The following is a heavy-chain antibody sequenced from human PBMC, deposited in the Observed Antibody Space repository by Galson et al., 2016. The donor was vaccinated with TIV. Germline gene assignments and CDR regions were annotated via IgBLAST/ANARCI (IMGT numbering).Heavy chain of an antibody. CDR3: ARIIGYWVGYYTMDV. CDR1: GFTFSGHS. V-gene: IGHV3-21*01. J-gene: IGHJ6*02. CDR2: ISNSGDYI. Sequence: SLRLSCAASGFTFSGHSMNWVRQAPGKGLEWVSSISNSGDYIYYSDSMKGRFTISRDNAKKSLYLQMHSLRAEDTAVYYCARIIGYWVGYYTMDVGGQGTTVTVSS. D-gene: IGHD2-8*02.